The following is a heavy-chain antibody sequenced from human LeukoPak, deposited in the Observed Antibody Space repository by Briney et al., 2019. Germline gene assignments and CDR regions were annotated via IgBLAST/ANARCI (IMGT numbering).Heavy chain of an antibody. D-gene: IGHD2-2*01. V-gene: IGHV3-30*04. Sequence: GGSLRLSCAASGFTFNNYAVHWVRQAPGKGLEWVAVISYDGNKKYYADSVRGRFTISRDNSNYTLFLHMNSLRAENTAVYYCARGRGSTSSYFDYWGQGTLVTVSS. CDR2: ISYDGNKK. CDR3: ARGRGSTSSYFDY. CDR1: GFTFNNYA. J-gene: IGHJ4*02.